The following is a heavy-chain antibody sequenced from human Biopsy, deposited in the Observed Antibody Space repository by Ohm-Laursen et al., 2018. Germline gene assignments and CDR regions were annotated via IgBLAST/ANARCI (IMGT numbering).Heavy chain of an antibody. J-gene: IGHJ4*02. D-gene: IGHD1-20*01. CDR2: MNHGGST. Sequence: GTLSLTCAVYGGSFSGYYWSWIRQPPGKGLEWIGEMNHGGSTNYNSSLRSRVTISVDTSKNQFSLKLNSVTAADTAVYYCARGSNWNDWSFDYWGQGTVVTVPS. V-gene: IGHV4-34*01. CDR3: ARGSNWNDWSFDY. CDR1: GGSFSGYY.